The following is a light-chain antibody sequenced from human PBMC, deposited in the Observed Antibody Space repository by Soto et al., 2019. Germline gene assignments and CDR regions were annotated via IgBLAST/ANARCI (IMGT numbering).Light chain of an antibody. Sequence: DIVMTQSPDSLAVSLGERATINCKSSQSVLKSSNNKNNLAWYQQKPGQPPKLLIFWASTRESGVPDRFSGSGSGTDFTLTISSLQAEDVAVYYCQQDYTIPYTFGQGTKLEIK. CDR3: QQDYTIPYT. CDR1: QSVLKSSNNKNN. CDR2: WAS. J-gene: IGKJ2*01. V-gene: IGKV4-1*01.